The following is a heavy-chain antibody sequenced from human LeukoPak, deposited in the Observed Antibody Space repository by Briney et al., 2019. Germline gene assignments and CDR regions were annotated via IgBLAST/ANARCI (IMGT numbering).Heavy chain of an antibody. CDR3: ATSGGGR. Sequence: GGSLRLSCAASGFTLNNAWMNWVRQAPGKGLEWVGRIGSKTDGGTTDYAASVKGRFIISRDDSKNTLYLQMNSLETEDTAIYYCATSGGGRWGQGTLVTVSS. CDR2: IGSKTDGGTT. V-gene: IGHV3-15*04. CDR1: GFTLNNAW. J-gene: IGHJ1*01.